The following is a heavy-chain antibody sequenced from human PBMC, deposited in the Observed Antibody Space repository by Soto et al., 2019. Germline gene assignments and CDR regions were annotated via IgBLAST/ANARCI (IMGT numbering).Heavy chain of an antibody. CDR2: INHSGST. CDR1: GGSFSGYY. J-gene: IGHJ4*02. D-gene: IGHD2-15*01. V-gene: IGHV4-34*01. Sequence: PSETLSLTCGVYGGSFSGYYWSWIRQPPGKGLEWIGEINHSGSTNYNPSLKSRVTISVDTSKNQFSLKLSSVTAADTAVYYCARSEGDVVVVAATRGYYFDYWGQGTLVTVSS. CDR3: ARSEGDVVVVAATRGYYFDY.